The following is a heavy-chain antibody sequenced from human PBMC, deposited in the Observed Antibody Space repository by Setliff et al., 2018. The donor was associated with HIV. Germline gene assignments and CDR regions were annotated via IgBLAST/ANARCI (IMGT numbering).Heavy chain of an antibody. CDR3: ARGKGVGGVIITGGLDV. Sequence: ASVKVSCKASGPGFTNVDIHWLRRATGQGLEWMGWMNPKSGVSGYAEKFHGRVTMTRDTSISTAYMELSSLTSEDTAVYYCARGKGVGGVIITGGLDVWGQGTTVTVSS. CDR1: GPGFTNVD. V-gene: IGHV1-8*01. J-gene: IGHJ6*02. D-gene: IGHD3-16*01. CDR2: MNPKSGVS.